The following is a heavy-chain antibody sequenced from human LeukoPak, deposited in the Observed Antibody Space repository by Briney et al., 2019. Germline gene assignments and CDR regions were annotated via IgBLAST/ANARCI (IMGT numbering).Heavy chain of an antibody. CDR3: ARGLSWGPYYFDY. J-gene: IGHJ4*02. CDR1: GGSISTYY. CDR2: IYYTGST. D-gene: IGHD4/OR15-4a*01. Sequence: SETLSLTCTVSGGSISTYYWSWIRQPPGKGLEWIGYIYYTGSTNYNPSLKSRVTISVDASKNQFSPKLNSMTAADTALYYCARGLSWGPYYFDYWGQGTLVTVSS. V-gene: IGHV4-59*01.